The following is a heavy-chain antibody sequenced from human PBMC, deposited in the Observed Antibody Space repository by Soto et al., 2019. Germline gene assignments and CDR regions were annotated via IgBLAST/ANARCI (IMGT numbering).Heavy chain of an antibody. D-gene: IGHD3-9*01. Sequence: SETLSLTCTVSGGSISSGDYYWSWIRQPPGKGLEWIGYIYYSGSTYYNPSLKSRVTISVDTSKNQFSLKLSSVTAADPAVYYCARDDRIFYDILTGYGPDYYYGMDVWGQGTTVTVSS. CDR2: IYYSGST. CDR3: ARDDRIFYDILTGYGPDYYYGMDV. J-gene: IGHJ6*02. V-gene: IGHV4-30-4*01. CDR1: GGSISSGDYY.